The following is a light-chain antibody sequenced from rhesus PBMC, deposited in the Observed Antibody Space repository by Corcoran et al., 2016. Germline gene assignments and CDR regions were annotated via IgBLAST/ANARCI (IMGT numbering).Light chain of an antibody. CDR3: QQYDDLPFT. V-gene: IGKV1-19*01. J-gene: IGKJ3*01. CDR1: QGISSG. CDR2: YAS. Sequence: DIQMTQSPSSLSASVGDKVTITCHASQGISSGLAWYQQKTGKAPKPLIYYASSLQSGVPSRFSGSGSGTDYTLTISSLQPEDFATYYCQQYDDLPFTFGPGTKLDIK.